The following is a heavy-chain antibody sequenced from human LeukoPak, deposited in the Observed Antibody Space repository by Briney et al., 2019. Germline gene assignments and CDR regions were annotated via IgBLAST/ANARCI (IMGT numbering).Heavy chain of an antibody. Sequence: SETLSLTCAVYGGSFSGYYWSWIRQPPGKGLEWIGEINHSGSTNYNPSLKSRVTISVDTSKNQFSLKLSSVTAADTAVYYCARVRYDSSGYYARGYYYYYYMDVWGKGTTVTVSS. CDR2: INHSGST. V-gene: IGHV4-34*01. CDR3: ARVRYDSSGYYARGYYYYYYMDV. D-gene: IGHD3-22*01. CDR1: GGSFSGYY. J-gene: IGHJ6*03.